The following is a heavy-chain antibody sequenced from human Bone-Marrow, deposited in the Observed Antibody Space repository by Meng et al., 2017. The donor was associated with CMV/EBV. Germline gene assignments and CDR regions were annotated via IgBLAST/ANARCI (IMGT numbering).Heavy chain of an antibody. J-gene: IGHJ3*02. V-gene: IGHV3-74*01. CDR2: INTIGSST. D-gene: IGHD2-15*01. Sequence: GESLKISCVASGFTFNDYWMHWVRQGPGRVLIWVARINTIGSSTIYADSVKGRFTISRENAKNTVYLQMDSLRAEDTAVYYCARSDCSSSSCSSHAFEIWGQGTMVTVSS. CDR1: GFTFNDYW. CDR3: ARSDCSSSSCSSHAFEI.